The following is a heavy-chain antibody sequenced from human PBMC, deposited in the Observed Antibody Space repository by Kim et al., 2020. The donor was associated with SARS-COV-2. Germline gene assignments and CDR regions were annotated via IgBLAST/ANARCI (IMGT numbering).Heavy chain of an antibody. CDR2: INPSGGST. CDR1: GYTFTSYY. V-gene: IGHV1-46*01. D-gene: IGHD2-2*01. Sequence: ASVKVSCKASGYTFTSYYMHWVRQAPGQGLEWMGIINPSGGSTSYAQKFQGRVTMTRDTSTSTVYMELSSLRSEDTAVYYCARDRGGYCSSTSCYQALYNWFDPWGQGTLVTVSS. J-gene: IGHJ5*02. CDR3: ARDRGGYCSSTSCYQALYNWFDP.